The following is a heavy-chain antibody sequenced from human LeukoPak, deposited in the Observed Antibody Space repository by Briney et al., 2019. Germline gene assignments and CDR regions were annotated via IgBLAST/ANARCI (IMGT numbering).Heavy chain of an antibody. CDR1: GGSITSYD. CDR2: FYTSGST. V-gene: IGHV4-4*07. Sequence: SETLSLTCTVSGGSITSYDWSWIRQPAGKGLEWIGRFYTSGSTNYNPSLKSRVTMSLDPSKNQFSLKLSSVTAADTAFYYCARQTSRWYQDWYFDLWGRGTLVTVSS. D-gene: IGHD6-13*01. J-gene: IGHJ2*01. CDR3: ARQTSRWYQDWYFDL.